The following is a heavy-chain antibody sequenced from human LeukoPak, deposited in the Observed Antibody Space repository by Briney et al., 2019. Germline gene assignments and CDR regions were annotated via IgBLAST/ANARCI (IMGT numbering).Heavy chain of an antibody. CDR1: GYTFTSYG. Sequence: ASVKVSCKASGYTFTSYGISWVRQAPGQGLEWMGWINPNSGGTNYAQKFQGRVTMTRDTSISTAYMELSRLRSDDTAVYYCAREIRIAARPLDYWGQGTLVTVSS. CDR3: AREIRIAARPLDY. V-gene: IGHV1-2*02. J-gene: IGHJ4*02. CDR2: INPNSGGT. D-gene: IGHD6-6*01.